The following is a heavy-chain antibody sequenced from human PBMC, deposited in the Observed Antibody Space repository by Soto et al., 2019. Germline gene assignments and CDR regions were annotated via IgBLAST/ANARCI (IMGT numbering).Heavy chain of an antibody. V-gene: IGHV4-31*03. CDR2: IYYSGST. CDR3: ARLGAYYQSLDP. CDR1: GGSISSGGYY. J-gene: IGHJ5*02. D-gene: IGHD2-21*01. Sequence: TLSLTCTVSGGSISSGGYYWSWIRQHPGKGLEWIGYIYYSGSTYYNPSLKSRVTISVDTSKNQFSLKLSSVTAADTAVYYCARLGAYYQSLDPWGQGTLVTVSS.